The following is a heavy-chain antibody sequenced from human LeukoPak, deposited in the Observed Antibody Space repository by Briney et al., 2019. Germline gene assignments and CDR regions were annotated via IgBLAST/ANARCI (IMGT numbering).Heavy chain of an antibody. Sequence: ASVKVSCKASGYTFTAYYMHWVRQVPGRGLEWMGRINPNSGDTDYAQKFQGRVIMTRDTSISTAYMEVSRLRSDDTAVYYCARVDSGHDYGPSWGQGTTVTVSP. V-gene: IGHV1-2*06. CDR2: INPNSGDT. D-gene: IGHD5-12*01. J-gene: IGHJ3*01. CDR1: GYTFTAYY. CDR3: ARVDSGHDYGPS.